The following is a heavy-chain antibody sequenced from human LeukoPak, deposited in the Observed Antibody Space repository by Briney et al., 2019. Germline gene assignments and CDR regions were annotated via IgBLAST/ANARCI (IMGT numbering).Heavy chain of an antibody. CDR1: GGSISHYY. V-gene: IGHV4-59*01. CDR2: IYYSGST. Sequence: SETLSLTCTVSGGSISHYYWSWIRQPPGKGLEWIGYIYYSGSTNYNPSLKSRVNISVDTSKNQFSLKLSSVTAADTAVYYCARVSPGYYYYMDVWGKGTTVTASS. J-gene: IGHJ6*03. CDR3: ARVSPGYYYYMDV.